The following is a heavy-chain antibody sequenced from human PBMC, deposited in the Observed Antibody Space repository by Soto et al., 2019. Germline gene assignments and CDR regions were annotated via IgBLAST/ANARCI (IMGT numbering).Heavy chain of an antibody. CDR3: AGGYWYDSSGWPPGE. Sequence: QVELQESGPGLVKPSQTLSLTCTVSGDSVSTVHYYWSWIRQPPGKGLEWIGYIHYSGSTYYHPYPKSRMTISVATSMNPFSLKLSAVTAADTAVYYCAGGYWYDSSGWPPGEWGQGPLVTVSS. V-gene: IGHV4-30-4*01. J-gene: IGHJ4*02. D-gene: IGHD3-22*01. CDR1: GDSVSTVHYY. CDR2: IHYSGST.